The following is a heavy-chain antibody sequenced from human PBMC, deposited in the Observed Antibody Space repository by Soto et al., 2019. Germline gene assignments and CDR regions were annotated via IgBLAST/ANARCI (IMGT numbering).Heavy chain of an antibody. V-gene: IGHV3-74*01. CDR3: ARTYGSNSHFDY. CDR1: GFTFSSYW. CDR2: IHSDGGTT. D-gene: IGHD4-17*01. Sequence: EVQLVESGGGLVQPGGSLRLSCAASGFTFSSYWMHWVRHAPGKGLVWVSRIHSDGGTTTYADSVKGRFTMSSDNAKNTLYLQMNSLRAEDTAVYYCARTYGSNSHFDYWGQGTLVTVSS. J-gene: IGHJ4*02.